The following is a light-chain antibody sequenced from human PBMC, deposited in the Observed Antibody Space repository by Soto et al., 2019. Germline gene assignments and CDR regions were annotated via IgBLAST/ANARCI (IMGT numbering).Light chain of an antibody. CDR3: SSFTTTRTYV. V-gene: IGLV2-14*02. CDR2: EVN. Sequence: QSALAQPASVSGSPGQSITISCTGTSSDVGSHNLVSWYQQHPDKAPRLMIYEVNDRPSGVSNRFSGSKSGNTASLTISGLQAEDEADYYCSSFTTTRTYVFGSGTKLTVL. J-gene: IGLJ1*01. CDR1: SSDVGSHNL.